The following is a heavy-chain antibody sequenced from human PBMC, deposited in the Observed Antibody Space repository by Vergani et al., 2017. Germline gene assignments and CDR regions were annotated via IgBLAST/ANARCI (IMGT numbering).Heavy chain of an antibody. Sequence: ELQLLESGGGLVQPGGSLRLSCAASGFTFSSYAMSWVRQAPGKGLEWVSAISGSGGSTYYADSVKGRFTISRDNSKNTLYLQMNSLRAEDTAVYYCAKDLMRYYDYVWGTFDYWGQGTLVTVSS. V-gene: IGHV3-23*01. D-gene: IGHD3-16*01. CDR1: GFTFSSYA. CDR3: AKDLMRYYDYVWGTFDY. J-gene: IGHJ4*02. CDR2: ISGSGGST.